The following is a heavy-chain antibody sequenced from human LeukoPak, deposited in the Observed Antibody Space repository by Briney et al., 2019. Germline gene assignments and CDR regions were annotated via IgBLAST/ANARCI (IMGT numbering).Heavy chain of an antibody. CDR1: GGSISDYY. CDR2: IYYTGST. Sequence: PSETLSLTCTVPGGSISDYYWSWLRQPPPKGLEWVGYIYYTGSTNYNPSLKSRVTISVDRSKNQFSLKLSSVSAADTAMYYCARVRYSDSSGDPCYFEHWGQGTLVTVSS. V-gene: IGHV4-59*01. D-gene: IGHD3-22*01. CDR3: ARVRYSDSSGDPCYFEH. J-gene: IGHJ4*02.